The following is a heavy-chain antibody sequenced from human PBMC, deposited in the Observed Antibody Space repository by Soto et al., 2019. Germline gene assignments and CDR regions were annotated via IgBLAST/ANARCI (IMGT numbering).Heavy chain of an antibody. Sequence: PSETLSLTCSISGVSISGYHWNWIRQTPGKGVEWIGYFHNSGNPNYNPSLESRVTISLDTSKNQFSLKLTSVTAADTAIYYCAKDRGAAGAWGPGTLVTVSS. J-gene: IGHJ5*02. CDR3: AKDRGAAGA. V-gene: IGHV4-59*01. CDR1: GVSISGYH. CDR2: FHNSGNP. D-gene: IGHD3-10*01.